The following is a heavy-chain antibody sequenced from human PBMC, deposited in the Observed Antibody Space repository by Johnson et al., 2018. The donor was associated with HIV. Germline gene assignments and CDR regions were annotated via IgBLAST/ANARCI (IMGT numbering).Heavy chain of an antibody. CDR2: IKHDGSEK. Sequence: VQLVESGGGLVQPGGSLRLSCAASGFTFSSYCMSWVRQAPGKGLAWVANIKHDGSEKYYVDSVKGRFTISSDNAKNSLYLQIHSLRSEDTAVSYCARYVGSSGYDEEQDACDIWGQGTMVTVSS. CDR1: GFTFSSYC. CDR3: ARYVGSSGYDEEQDACDI. D-gene: IGHD3-22*01. V-gene: IGHV3-7*02. J-gene: IGHJ3*02.